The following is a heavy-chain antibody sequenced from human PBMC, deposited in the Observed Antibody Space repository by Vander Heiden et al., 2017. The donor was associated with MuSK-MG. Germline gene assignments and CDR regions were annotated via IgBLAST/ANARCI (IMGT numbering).Heavy chain of an antibody. V-gene: IGHV1-8*02. CDR3: SRGKVLFDS. CDR2: MSPNTGNR. J-gene: IGHJ4*02. Sequence: QVQLEQSGAEVTQPGASVTVSCKASGYDFLNFDSSGLRQAAGQGPQWLGYMSPNTGNRGFFEKLEGRLTSTRNTSINTGYMELTNLTPEDTTVDYCSRGKVLFDSWGLGA. CDR1: GYDFLNFD.